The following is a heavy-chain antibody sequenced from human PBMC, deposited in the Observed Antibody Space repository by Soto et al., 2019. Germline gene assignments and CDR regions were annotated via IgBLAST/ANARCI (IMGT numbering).Heavy chain of an antibody. D-gene: IGHD3-10*01. V-gene: IGHV4-59*12. J-gene: IGHJ6*02. CDR2: IYYSGST. CDR3: ARASMVRGVIIYYYYDMDV. CDR1: GGSISSYY. Sequence: TSXTLSLTCTVSGGSISSYYWSWIRQPPVNGLEWIGYIYYSGSTNYNPSLKSRVTISVDTSKNQFSLKLSSVTAADTAVYYCARASMVRGVIIYYYYDMDVWGQGTTVTVSS.